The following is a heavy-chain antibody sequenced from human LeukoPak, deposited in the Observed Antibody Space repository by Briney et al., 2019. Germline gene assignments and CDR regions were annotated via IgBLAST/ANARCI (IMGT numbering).Heavy chain of an antibody. CDR3: ARAVYGSSTSCFDY. V-gene: IGHV4-59*12. CDR1: GGSISSYY. CDR2: IYYSGST. Sequence: SETLSLTCTVSGGSISSYYWSWIRQPPGKGLEWIGYIYYSGSTNYNPSLKSRVTISVDTSKNQFSLKLSSVTAADTAVYYCARAVYGSSTSCFDYWGQGTLVTVSS. J-gene: IGHJ4*02. D-gene: IGHD2-2*01.